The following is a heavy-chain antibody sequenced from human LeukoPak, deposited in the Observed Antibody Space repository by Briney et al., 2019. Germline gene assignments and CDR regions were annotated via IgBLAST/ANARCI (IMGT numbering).Heavy chain of an antibody. CDR2: IKEDGSEK. V-gene: IGHV3-7*03. CDR1: GFIFTDYW. CDR3: AKDLYGYVWGPSDF. J-gene: IGHJ4*01. D-gene: IGHD3-16*01. Sequence: GGSLRLSCAASGFIFTDYWMYWVRQAPGRGLAWVANIKEDGSEKNYVDSVKGRVTISRDNAKNSLYLQMNSLRAEDTALYYCAKDLYGYVWGPSDFWGHGTLVTVSS.